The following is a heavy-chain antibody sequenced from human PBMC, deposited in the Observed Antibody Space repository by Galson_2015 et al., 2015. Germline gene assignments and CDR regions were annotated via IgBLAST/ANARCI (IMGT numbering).Heavy chain of an antibody. J-gene: IGHJ3*02. CDR1: GDSVSSNSAS. D-gene: IGHD2-21*02. Sequence: CAISGDSVSSNSASWNWIRQSPSRGLEWLGRTYYRSKWYYDYAASVKSRIAVNPDTSKNQFSLQLNSVIPEDTAVYDCAKDTPSDRWHPDAFDIWGQGTLVTVSS. CDR3: AKDTPSDRWHPDAFDI. CDR2: TYYRSKWYY. V-gene: IGHV6-1*01.